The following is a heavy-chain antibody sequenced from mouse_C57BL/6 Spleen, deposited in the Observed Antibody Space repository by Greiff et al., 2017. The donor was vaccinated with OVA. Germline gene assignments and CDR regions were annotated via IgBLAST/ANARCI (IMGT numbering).Heavy chain of an antibody. V-gene: IGHV2-5*01. D-gene: IGHD4-1*01. J-gene: IGHJ4*01. CDR3: AKVGMDYYAMDY. CDR1: GFSLTSYG. CDR2: IWRGGST. Sequence: VKLQESGPGLVQPSQSLSITCTVSGFSLTSYGVHWVRQSPGKGLEWLGVIWRGGSTDYNAAFMSRLSITKDNSKSQVFFKMNSLQADDTAIYYCAKVGMDYYAMDYWGQGTSVTVSS.